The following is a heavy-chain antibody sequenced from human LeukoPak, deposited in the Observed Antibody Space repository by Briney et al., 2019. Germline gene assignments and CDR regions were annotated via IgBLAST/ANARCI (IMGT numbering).Heavy chain of an antibody. D-gene: IGHD2-2*01. CDR3: AKGGVGYCSSTSCYGWFDP. CDR1: GFTFSSYA. Sequence: GGSLRLSCAASGFTFSSYAMSWVRQASGKGLEWVSAISGSGGSTYYADSVKGRFTISRDNSKNTLYLQMNSLRAEDTAVYYCAKGGVGYCSSTSCYGWFDPWGQGTLVTVSS. CDR2: ISGSGGST. V-gene: IGHV3-23*01. J-gene: IGHJ5*02.